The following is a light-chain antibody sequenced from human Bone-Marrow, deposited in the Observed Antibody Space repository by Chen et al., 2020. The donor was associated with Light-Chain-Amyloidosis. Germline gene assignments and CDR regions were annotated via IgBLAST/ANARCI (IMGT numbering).Light chain of an antibody. CDR3: QQYGSSST. CDR2: GAS. J-gene: IGKJ4*01. Sequence: EIVLTQSPGTLSLSPGDRATLSCRASQSLTSPFLAWYQQKPGQAPRLLNSGASTRATGIPDRFSGSGSGTDFTLTISRLEPEDFAIYYCQQYGSSSTFGGGTRVEIK. V-gene: IGKV3-20*01. CDR1: QSLTSPF.